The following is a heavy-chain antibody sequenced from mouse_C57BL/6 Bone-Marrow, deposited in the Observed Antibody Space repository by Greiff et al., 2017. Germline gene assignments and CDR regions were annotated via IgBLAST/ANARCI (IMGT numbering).Heavy chain of an antibody. CDR1: GYAFSSSW. J-gene: IGHJ4*01. CDR2: IYPGDGDT. V-gene: IGHV1-82*01. CDR3: ARRTLLRGAMDY. D-gene: IGHD1-1*01. Sequence: QVQLQQSGPELVKPGASVKISCKASGYAFSSSWMNWVKQRPGKGLEWIGRIYPGDGDTNYNGKFKGKATLTADKSSSTAYMQLSSLTSEDSAVYFCARRTLLRGAMDYGGQGTSVTVSS.